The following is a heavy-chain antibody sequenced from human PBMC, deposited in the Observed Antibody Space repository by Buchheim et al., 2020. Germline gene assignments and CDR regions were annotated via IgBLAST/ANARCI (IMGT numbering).Heavy chain of an antibody. CDR2: IDPSDSYT. CDR3: ARKDFYFDY. Sequence: EVQLVQSGAEVKKPGESLRISCKGSGYSFATYWITWVRQMPGKGLEWIGSIDPSDSYTNYSPSSQDHVTFSTDKSINTAYPQWSSLKASDTAVYFCARKDFYFDYWGQGTL. J-gene: IGHJ4*02. CDR1: GYSFATYW. V-gene: IGHV5-10-1*01.